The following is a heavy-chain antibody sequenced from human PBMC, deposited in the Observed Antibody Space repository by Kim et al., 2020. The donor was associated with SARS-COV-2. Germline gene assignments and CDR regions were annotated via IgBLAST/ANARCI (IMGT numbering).Heavy chain of an antibody. J-gene: IGHJ4*02. Sequence: TNYAQNVQGRVTLTIDTSTNTAYMGLRSLRSDDTAIYYCARDDGDYAIFDYWGQGTLVTVSS. CDR3: ARDDGDYAIFDY. D-gene: IGHD4-17*01. V-gene: IGHV1-18*01. CDR2: T.